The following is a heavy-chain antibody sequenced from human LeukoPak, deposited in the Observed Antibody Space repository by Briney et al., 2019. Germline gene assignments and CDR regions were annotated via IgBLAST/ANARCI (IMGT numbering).Heavy chain of an antibody. D-gene: IGHD1-7*01. Sequence: PGGSLRLSCAASGFTFSTYSMNWVRQAPGKGLEWVSYISSSSNTIYYADSVKGRFTISRDNSKNTLYLQMNSLRAEDTAVYYCAKESPKLELRVKPQLIDYWGQGTLVTVSS. CDR3: AKESPKLELRVKPQLIDY. V-gene: IGHV3-48*01. J-gene: IGHJ4*02. CDR1: GFTFSTYS. CDR2: ISSSSNTI.